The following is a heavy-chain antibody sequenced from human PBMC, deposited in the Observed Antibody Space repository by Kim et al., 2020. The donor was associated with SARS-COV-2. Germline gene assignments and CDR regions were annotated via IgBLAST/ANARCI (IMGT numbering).Heavy chain of an antibody. D-gene: IGHD6-13*01. J-gene: IGHJ4*02. CDR2: IYSGGST. Sequence: GGSLRLSCAASGFTVSSNYMSWVRQAPGKGLEWVSVIYSGGSTYYADSVKGRFTISRDNSKNTLYLQMNSLRAEDTAVYYCARALRGRLYSSDYWGQGTLVTVSS. V-gene: IGHV3-66*02. CDR1: GFTVSSNY. CDR3: ARALRGRLYSSDY.